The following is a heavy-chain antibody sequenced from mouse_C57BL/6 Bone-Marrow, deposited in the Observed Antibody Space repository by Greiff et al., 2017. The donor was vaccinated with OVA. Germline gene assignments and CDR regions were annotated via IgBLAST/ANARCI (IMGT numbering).Heavy chain of an antibody. Sequence: VQLQQSGPELVKPGASVKISCKASGYAFSSSWMNWVKQRPGKGLEWIGRIYPGDGDTNYNGKFKGKATLTTDKSSSTAYMQLSSLTSEDSAVYFGARGDDGYPYWYFDVWGTGTTVTVSS. D-gene: IGHD2-3*01. CDR2: IYPGDGDT. CDR3: ARGDDGYPYWYFDV. V-gene: IGHV1-82*01. J-gene: IGHJ1*03. CDR1: GYAFSSSW.